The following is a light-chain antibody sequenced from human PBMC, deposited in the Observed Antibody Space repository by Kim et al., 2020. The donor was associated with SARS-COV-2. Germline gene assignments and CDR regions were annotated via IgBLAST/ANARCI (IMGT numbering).Light chain of an antibody. V-gene: IGLV3-19*01. CDR1: SLRNNY. Sequence: SVALRQTVRITCQGDSLRNNYASWYQQKPGQAPVLVFYGKNNRPSGIPDRFSGSSSRNTASLTITGTQAEDEADYYCNSRDSSGVVFGGGTKVTVL. J-gene: IGLJ2*01. CDR2: GKN. CDR3: NSRDSSGVV.